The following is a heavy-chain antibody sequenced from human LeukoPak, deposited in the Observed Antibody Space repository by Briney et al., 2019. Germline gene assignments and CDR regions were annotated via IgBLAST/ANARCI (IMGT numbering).Heavy chain of an antibody. D-gene: IGHD2/OR15-2a*01. J-gene: IGHJ4*02. V-gene: IGHV3-21*01. CDR1: GFTFSSYV. CDR2: VSSSGTKI. CDR3: TRELLSLQQGLDY. Sequence: GGSLRLSCAASGFTFSSYVMNWVRQAPGKGLEWVSSVSSSGTKIFYADSVRGRFTVSRDNAGNSLSLQMDSLRVEDTAVYYCTRELLSLQQGLDYWGQGTLVTVSS.